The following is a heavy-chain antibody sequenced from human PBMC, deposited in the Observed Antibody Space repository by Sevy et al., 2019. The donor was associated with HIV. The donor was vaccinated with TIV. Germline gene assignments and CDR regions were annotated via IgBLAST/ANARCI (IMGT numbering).Heavy chain of an antibody. CDR2: INSDGSST. CDR3: ARDQRNSSGWYYYYYYMDV. Sequence: GGSLRLSCAASGFTFSSYWMHWVRQAPGKGLVWVSCINSDGSSTSYADSVKGRFTISRDNAKNTLYLQMNSLRAEDTAVYYCARDQRNSSGWYYYYYYMDVWGKGTTVTVSS. CDR1: GFTFSSYW. J-gene: IGHJ6*03. V-gene: IGHV3-74*01. D-gene: IGHD6-19*01.